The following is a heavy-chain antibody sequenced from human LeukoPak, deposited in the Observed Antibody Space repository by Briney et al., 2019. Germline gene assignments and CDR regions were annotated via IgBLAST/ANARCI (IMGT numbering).Heavy chain of an antibody. Sequence: PGGSLRLSCAASGFIFSTFGMHWARRAPGKGLEWVAVIWNDGSKKFYAESGKGRFTISRDNSQNTLYLQMNRLRADDTAVYYCGRDSLGGDYWGQGTLVTVSS. CDR2: IWNDGSKK. J-gene: IGHJ4*02. D-gene: IGHD3-16*01. CDR3: GRDSLGGDY. V-gene: IGHV3-33*08. CDR1: GFIFSTFG.